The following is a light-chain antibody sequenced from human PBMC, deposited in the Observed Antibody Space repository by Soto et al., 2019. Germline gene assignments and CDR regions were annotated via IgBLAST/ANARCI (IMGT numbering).Light chain of an antibody. CDR2: DVS. V-gene: IGLV2-14*01. Sequence: QSALTQPASVSGSPGQWITISCTGTSCNVGGYYDVSWYQQLPGTAPKLMIYDVSNRPSGVSNRVSGSKSGTTASLTISGLQAEDDDYYHCNSNTSSSSLVFGGGTKLTVL. CDR1: SCNVGGYYD. CDR3: NSNTSSSSLV. J-gene: IGLJ2*01.